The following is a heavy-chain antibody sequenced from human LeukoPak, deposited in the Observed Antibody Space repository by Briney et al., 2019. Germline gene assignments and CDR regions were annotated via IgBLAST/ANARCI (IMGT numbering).Heavy chain of an antibody. CDR3: ARDGVVPAAILYYYYGMDV. CDR1: GXTFSTYG. J-gene: IGHJ6*02. CDR2: ISYDGSDK. D-gene: IGHD2-2*01. V-gene: IGHV3-30*03. Sequence: GGSLRLSCAASGXTFSTYGMHWVRQAPGKGLEWVAFISYDGSDKYYADSVKGRFTISRDNSKNTLYLQMNSLRAEDTAVYYCARDGVVPAAILYYYYGMDVWGQGTTVTVSS.